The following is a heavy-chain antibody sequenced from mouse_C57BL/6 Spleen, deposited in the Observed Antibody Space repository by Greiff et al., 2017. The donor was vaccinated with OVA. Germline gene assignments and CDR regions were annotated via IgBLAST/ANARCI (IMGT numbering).Heavy chain of an antibody. J-gene: IGHJ1*03. CDR1: GYTFTSYW. V-gene: IGHV1-61*01. D-gene: IGHD3-3*01. CDR3: ASGTLTGYCDV. CDR2: IYPSDSET. Sequence: QVQLQQPGAELVRPGSSVKLSCKASGYTFTSYWMDWVKQRPGQGLEWIGNIYPSDSETHYTQKFKDKATLTVDKSSSTAYMQLSSLTSEDSAVYYCASGTLTGYCDVWGTGTTVTVSS.